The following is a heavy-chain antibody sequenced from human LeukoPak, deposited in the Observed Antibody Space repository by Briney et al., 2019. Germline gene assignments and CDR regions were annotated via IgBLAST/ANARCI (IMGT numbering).Heavy chain of an antibody. Sequence: GGSLRLSCAASGFTFSSYGMHWVRQAPGKGLEWVAVISYDGSNKYYADSVKGRFTISRDNSKNTLYLQMNSLRAEDTAVYYCAKAGDGIAVAGSYFDYWGQGTLVTVSS. CDR3: AKAGDGIAVAGSYFDY. D-gene: IGHD6-19*01. CDR1: GFTFSSYG. V-gene: IGHV3-30*18. CDR2: ISYDGSNK. J-gene: IGHJ4*02.